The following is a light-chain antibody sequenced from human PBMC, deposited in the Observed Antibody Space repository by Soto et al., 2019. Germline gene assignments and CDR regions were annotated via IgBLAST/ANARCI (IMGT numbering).Light chain of an antibody. CDR1: SSDVGSYNL. V-gene: IGLV2-23*01. CDR2: EGS. CDR3: CSYAGSVV. Sequence: QSALTQPASVSGSLGQSITIPCPGPSSDVGSYNLVSWYQQHPGKAPKLMIYEGSKRPSGVSNRFSGSKSGNTASLTISGLQAEDEADYYCCSYAGSVVFGGGTKLTVL. J-gene: IGLJ2*01.